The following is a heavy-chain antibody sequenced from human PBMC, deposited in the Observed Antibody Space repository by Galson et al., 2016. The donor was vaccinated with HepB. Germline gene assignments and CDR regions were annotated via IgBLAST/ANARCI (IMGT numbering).Heavy chain of an antibody. V-gene: IGHV3-7*01. CDR3: ATMFYYYNTGFDRVDAFDI. CDR2: IKQDGSEK. CDR1: GFIFSSYW. D-gene: IGHD3-10*01. J-gene: IGHJ3*02. Sequence: SLRLSCAASGFIFSSYWMNWVCQAPGKGLEWVADIKQDGSEKYYVDSVEGRFTVSRDNAKNSLYLQMNSLSAEDTAVYYCATMFYYYNTGFDRVDAFDIWGQGTMVTVSS.